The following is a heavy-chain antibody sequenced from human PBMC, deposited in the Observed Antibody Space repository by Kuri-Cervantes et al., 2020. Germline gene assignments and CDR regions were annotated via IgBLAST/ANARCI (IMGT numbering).Heavy chain of an antibody. D-gene: IGHD3-22*01. V-gene: IGHV4-34*01. J-gene: IGHJ4*02. CDR2: INHSGST. CDR1: GGSLSGYY. CDR3: AKDFFLVNSSGPR. Sequence: SETLSLTCAVYGGSLSGYYWSWIRQPPGKGLEWIGEINHSGSTYYNPSLRSRVTISVDTSKNQFSLKLSSVTAADTAVYYCAKDFFLVNSSGPRWGQGTLVTVSS.